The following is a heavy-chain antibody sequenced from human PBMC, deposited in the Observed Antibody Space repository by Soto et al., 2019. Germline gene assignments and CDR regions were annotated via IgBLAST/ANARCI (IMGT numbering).Heavy chain of an antibody. V-gene: IGHV3-53*01. CDR3: ARAHYTGTYSGRFLDY. Sequence: LSLASSGSTVSSSDLTWVRQAPGTGLEWVAVLDTGTDTVYADSVKGRFTISRDSSKNTLYLQMHSLRAEDTAMYFCARAHYTGTYSGRFLDYWGQGTLVTVSS. CDR2: LDTGTDT. CDR1: GSTVSSSD. J-gene: IGHJ4*02. D-gene: IGHD1-26*01.